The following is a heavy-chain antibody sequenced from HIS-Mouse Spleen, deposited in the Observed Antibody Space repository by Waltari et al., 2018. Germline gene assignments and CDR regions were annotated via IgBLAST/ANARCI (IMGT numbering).Heavy chain of an antibody. CDR1: GYSLAIYY. CDR2: MNPNSGNT. CDR3: ARGHDYSNYFDY. V-gene: IGHV1-8*01. J-gene: IGHJ4*02. D-gene: IGHD4-4*01. Sequence: QLQLVRPGAEVKKPGAPVKLSCKASGYSLAIYYINGVRQATGPGLEWMGWMNPNSGNTGYAEKFQGRVTMTRNTSISTAYMELSSLRSEDTAVYYCARGHDYSNYFDYWGQGTLVTVSS.